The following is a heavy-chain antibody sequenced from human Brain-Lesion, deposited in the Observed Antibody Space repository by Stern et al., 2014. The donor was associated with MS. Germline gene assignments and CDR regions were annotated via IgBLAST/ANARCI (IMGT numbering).Heavy chain of an antibody. Sequence: EVQLVESGGGLVQPGGSLRLSCAASGFTFSNSWMHWVRQAPGKGLVCVSRINRDGSTPTYADSVKGRFTISRDNAKNTLYLQMSSLRAEDTAVYYCTILSGPYDHWGQGTLVTVSS. V-gene: IGHV3-74*02. D-gene: IGHD3-10*01. CDR1: GFTFSNSW. CDR3: TILSGPYDH. J-gene: IGHJ4*02. CDR2: INRDGSTP.